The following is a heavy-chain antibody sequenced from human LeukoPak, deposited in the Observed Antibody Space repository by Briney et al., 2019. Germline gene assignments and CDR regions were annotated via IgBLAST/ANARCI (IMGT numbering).Heavy chain of an antibody. CDR3: ARRATMLAGGYFDY. CDR2: IYARGST. CDR1: GGSISSYY. J-gene: IGHJ4*02. Sequence: SETLSLTCTVSGGSISSYYWSWIRQPPGKGLEWIGYIYARGSTTYNPSLKSRVTISIDTSKNQFSLRLSSVTAADTAVYYCARRATMLAGGYFDYWGQGTLVSVSS. V-gene: IGHV4-4*09. D-gene: IGHD5-12*01.